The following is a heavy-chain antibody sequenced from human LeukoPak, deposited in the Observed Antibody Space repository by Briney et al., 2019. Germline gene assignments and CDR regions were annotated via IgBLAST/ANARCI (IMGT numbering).Heavy chain of an antibody. D-gene: IGHD6-19*01. CDR1: GGSISSYY. Sequence: SETLSLTCTVSGGSISSYYWSWIRQPPRKGLEWIGYIYYSGSTNYNPSLKSRITLSVDTPKNQFSLNLTSVTAADTAIYYCARHVKIPVAGFDYWGQGTPVTVSS. CDR3: ARHVKIPVAGFDY. J-gene: IGHJ4*02. V-gene: IGHV4-59*08. CDR2: IYYSGST.